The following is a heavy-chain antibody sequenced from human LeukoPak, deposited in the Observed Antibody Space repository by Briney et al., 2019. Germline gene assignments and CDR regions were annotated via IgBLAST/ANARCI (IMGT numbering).Heavy chain of an antibody. J-gene: IGHJ5*02. D-gene: IGHD6-6*01. Sequence: PSETVSLTCTVSGRSISISSYYWRWIRQPPGKGLEWIGSIYYSGSTYYNPALKSRVTISVDTSRNQFSLKLSSVTAADTAVYYCARELVRGSWFDPWGQGTLVTVSS. V-gene: IGHV4-39*07. CDR2: IYYSGST. CDR3: ARELVRGSWFDP. CDR1: GRSISISSYY.